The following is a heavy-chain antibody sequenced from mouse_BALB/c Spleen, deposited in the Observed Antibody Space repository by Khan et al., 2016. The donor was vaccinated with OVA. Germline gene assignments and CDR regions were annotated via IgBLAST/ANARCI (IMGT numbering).Heavy chain of an antibody. CDR3: ARRPYHLNNFMDY. CDR1: GFSLTNYG. CDR2: IWSDGSS. D-gene: IGHD2-10*01. V-gene: IGHV2-6-1*01. J-gene: IGHJ4*01. Sequence: VQLLESGPGLVAPSQSLSITCTISGFSLTNYGVPWVRQPPEKGLEWLVVIWSDGSSTYNSALKSRLTISKDNSKSQVFLKMNSLQTDDTAIYFCARRPYHLNNFMDYWGQGTPVTVSA.